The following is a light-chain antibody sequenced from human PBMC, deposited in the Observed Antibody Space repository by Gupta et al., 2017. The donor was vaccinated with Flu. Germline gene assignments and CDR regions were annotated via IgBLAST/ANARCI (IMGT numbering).Light chain of an antibody. CDR3: AAWDDSLSAHYV. Sequence: QSVLTQPPSASGTPGQRVTISCSRSSSNIGSNYVYWYQQLPGTAPKLLIYRNNQRPSGVPDRFSGSKSGTSASLAISGLRSEDEADYYCAAWDDSLSAHYVFGTGTKVTVL. V-gene: IGLV1-47*01. CDR1: SSNIGSNY. J-gene: IGLJ1*01. CDR2: RNN.